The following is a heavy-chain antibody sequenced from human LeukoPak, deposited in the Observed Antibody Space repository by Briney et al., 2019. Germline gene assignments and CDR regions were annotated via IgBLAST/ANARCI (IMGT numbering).Heavy chain of an antibody. J-gene: IGHJ4*02. CDR3: ARGPITMIVDYYFDY. Sequence: SVKVSCKASGGTFSSYAISWVPQAPGQGLEWMGGIIPIFGTANYAQKFQGRVTITTDESTSTAYMELSSLRSEDTAVYYCARGPITMIVDYYFDYWGQGTLVTVSS. V-gene: IGHV1-69*05. CDR1: GGTFSSYA. CDR2: IIPIFGTA. D-gene: IGHD3-22*01.